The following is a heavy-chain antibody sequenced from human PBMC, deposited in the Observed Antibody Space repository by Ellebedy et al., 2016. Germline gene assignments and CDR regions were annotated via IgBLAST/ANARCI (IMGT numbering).Heavy chain of an antibody. V-gene: IGHV3-53*01. Sequence: GESLKISXAASGFTVSKNDMTWVRQAPGKGLKWVSVISSGGSSHYADSVEGRFTVSRDSSKKTLFLQMTSLGAEDTAVYYCVTRHNGGFDIWGQGTMVTVSS. CDR2: ISSGGSS. CDR1: GFTVSKND. J-gene: IGHJ3*02. CDR3: VTRHNGGFDI. D-gene: IGHD4-23*01.